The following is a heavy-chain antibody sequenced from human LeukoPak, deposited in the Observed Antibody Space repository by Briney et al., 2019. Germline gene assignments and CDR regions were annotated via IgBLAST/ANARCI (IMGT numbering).Heavy chain of an antibody. CDR1: GGTIRSYY. V-gene: IGHV4-59*01. D-gene: IGHD3-10*01. CDR2: IYHSGST. CDR3: ARMRVRGVFLYFFDY. J-gene: IGHJ4*02. Sequence: SETLSLTCTVSGGTIRSYYWSWIRQPPGKGLEWIGYIYHSGSTSYNPSLKSRVTISVDTSKNQFSLRLTSLTAADTAVYYCARMRVRGVFLYFFDYWGQGTLVTVSS.